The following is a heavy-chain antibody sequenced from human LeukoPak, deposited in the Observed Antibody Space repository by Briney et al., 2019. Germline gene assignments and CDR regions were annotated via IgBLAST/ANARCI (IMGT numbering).Heavy chain of an antibody. CDR2: INHSGST. CDR1: GGSFSGYY. CDR3: ARGYVDTAMVRYYYYYYMDV. J-gene: IGHJ6*03. V-gene: IGHV4-34*01. D-gene: IGHD5-18*01. Sequence: KTSETLSLTCAVYGGSFSGYYWSWIRQPPGKGLEWIGEINHSGSTNYNPSLKSRVTISVDTSKNQFSLRLSSVTAADTAVYYCARGYVDTAMVRYYYYYYMDVWGKGTTVTVSS.